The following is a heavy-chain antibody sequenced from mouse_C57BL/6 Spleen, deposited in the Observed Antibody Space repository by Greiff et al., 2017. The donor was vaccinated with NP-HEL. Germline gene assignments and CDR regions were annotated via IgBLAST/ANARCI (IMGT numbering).Heavy chain of an antibody. Sequence: EVKLLQSGPELVKPGASVKMSCKASGYTFTDYNMHWVKQSHGKSLEWIGYINPNNGGTSYNQKFKGKATLTVNKSSSTAYMGLRSLTSEDSAVDYCARNKGYSPYFDYWGQGTTLTVSS. D-gene: IGHD2-12*01. J-gene: IGHJ2*01. V-gene: IGHV1-22*01. CDR3: ARNKGYSPYFDY. CDR1: GYTFTDYN. CDR2: INPNNGGT.